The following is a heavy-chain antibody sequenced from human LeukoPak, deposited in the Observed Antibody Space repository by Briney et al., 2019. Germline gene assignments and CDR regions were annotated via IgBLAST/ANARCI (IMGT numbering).Heavy chain of an antibody. V-gene: IGHV3-23*01. D-gene: IGHD3-22*01. J-gene: IGHJ4*02. CDR3: VRDRDSTGYYDY. CDR2: IGGSGGGS. Sequence: GGSLRLSCSASGFTFSNYAMNWVRQAPGKGLEWVSAIGGSGGGSYYADSVKGRFTISRDNSKNTLYLHTNSLRAEDTALYYCVRDRDSTGYYDYWGQGTLVTVSS. CDR1: GFTFSNYA.